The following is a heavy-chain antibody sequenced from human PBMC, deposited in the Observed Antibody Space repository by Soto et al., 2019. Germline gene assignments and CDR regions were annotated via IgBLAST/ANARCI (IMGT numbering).Heavy chain of an antibody. CDR2: IYYSGST. CDR3: ARVDTAMEYYYYYYYMYV. Sequence: QLQLQESGPGLVKPSETLSLTCTVSGGSISSSSYYWGWIRQPPGKGLEWIGSIYYSGSTYYNPSLKSRVTISLDTSKNQFSLKLSSVTAADTAVYYCARVDTAMEYYYYYYYMYVWGKGTTVTVSS. J-gene: IGHJ6*03. D-gene: IGHD5-18*01. CDR1: GGSISSSSYY. V-gene: IGHV4-39*01.